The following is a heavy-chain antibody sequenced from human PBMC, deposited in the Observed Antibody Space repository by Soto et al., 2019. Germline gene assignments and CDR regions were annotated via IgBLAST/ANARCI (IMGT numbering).Heavy chain of an antibody. V-gene: IGHV6-1*01. CDR1: GDSVSSNSAA. Sequence: QSQTLSLTCAISGDSVSSNSAAWNWIRQSPSRGLEWLGRTYYRSKWYNDYAVSVKSRITINPDTSKNQFSLQLNSVTPEDTAVYYCARDLASSSWYYYYGMDVWGQGTTVTVSS. CDR3: ARDLASSSWYYYYGMDV. D-gene: IGHD6-13*01. J-gene: IGHJ6*02. CDR2: TYYRSKWYN.